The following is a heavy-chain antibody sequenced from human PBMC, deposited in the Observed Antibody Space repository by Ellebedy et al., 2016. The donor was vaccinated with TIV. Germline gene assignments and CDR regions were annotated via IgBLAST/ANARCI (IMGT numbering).Heavy chain of an antibody. CDR3: ARVDTAMVD. D-gene: IGHD5-18*01. J-gene: IGHJ4*02. CDR2: INHSGST. V-gene: IGHV4-34*01. Sequence: MPGGSLRLSCAVYGGSFSGYYWSWIRQPPGKGLEWIGEINHSGSTNYNPSLKSRVTISVDTSKNQFSLKLSSVTAADTAVYYCARVDTAMVDWGQGTLVTVSS. CDR1: GGSFSGYY.